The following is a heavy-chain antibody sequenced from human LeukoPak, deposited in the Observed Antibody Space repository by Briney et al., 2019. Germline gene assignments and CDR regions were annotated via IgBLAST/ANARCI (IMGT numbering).Heavy chain of an antibody. V-gene: IGHV3-21*01. CDR2: ISSSSSYI. CDR3: ARDPIYAPPPLAAFDI. CDR1: GFTSSASD. D-gene: IGHD3-16*01. J-gene: IGHJ3*02. Sequence: GGSLRLSCAASGFTSSASDMNWVRQTPGKGLEWVSSISSSSSYIYYADSVKGRFSISRDNAKKSLYLQMDSLRAEDTAVYYCARDPIYAPPPLAAFDIWGQGTLVTVSS.